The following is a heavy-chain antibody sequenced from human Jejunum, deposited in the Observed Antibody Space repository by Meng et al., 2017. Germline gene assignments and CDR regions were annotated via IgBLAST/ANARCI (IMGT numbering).Heavy chain of an antibody. CDR2: IRSKTYGGTT. CDR1: GFTRGDYY. V-gene: IGHV3-49*03. J-gene: IGHJ4*02. CDR3: TKAETGSSYLD. Sequence: GESLKTSCTTSGFTRGDYYMSWCRQAPGKGLEWVGFIRSKTYGGTTEYDASVKGRFTISRDDSKSIAYLQMNSLKTEDKAVNYCTKAETGSSYLDWGQGTLVTVSS. D-gene: IGHD1-26*01.